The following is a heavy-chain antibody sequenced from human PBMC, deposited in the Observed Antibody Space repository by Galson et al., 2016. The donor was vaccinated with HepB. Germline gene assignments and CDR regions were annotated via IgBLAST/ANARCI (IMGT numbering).Heavy chain of an antibody. Sequence: SLRLSCAASGFTFDDYAMYWVRQAPGKGLEWVSVISWNSVITGYADSVKGRFTISRDNAKNSLYLQMNSLRDEDTALYYCTKGDYRGIAAPRMDVWGQGTTVTVSS. V-gene: IGHV3-9*01. D-gene: IGHD6-13*01. J-gene: IGHJ6*02. CDR3: TKGDYRGIAAPRMDV. CDR2: ISWNSVIT. CDR1: GFTFDDYA.